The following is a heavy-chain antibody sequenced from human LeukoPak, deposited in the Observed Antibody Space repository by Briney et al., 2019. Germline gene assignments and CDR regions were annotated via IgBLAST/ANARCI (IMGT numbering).Heavy chain of an antibody. J-gene: IGHJ4*02. CDR3: ARASGPFDY. CDR1: GGSISSYY. CDR2: IYYSGST. V-gene: IGHV4-59*01. Sequence: PSETLSLTCTVSGGSISSYYWSWIRQPPGTGLAWIGYIYYSGSTNYNPSLKSRVTISVDTSKNQFSLKLSSVTAADTAVYYCARASGPFDYWGQGTLVTVSS. D-gene: IGHD3-10*01.